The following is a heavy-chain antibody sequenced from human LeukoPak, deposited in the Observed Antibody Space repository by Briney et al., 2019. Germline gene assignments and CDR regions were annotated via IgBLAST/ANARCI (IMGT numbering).Heavy chain of an antibody. CDR2: INPSGGST. J-gene: IGHJ4*02. CDR3: ARATRGRYFDY. Sequence: ASVKVSCKASGYTFTDYYMHWVRQAPGQGLEWMGIINPSGGSTSYAQKFQGRVTMTRDTSTSTVYMELSSLRSEDTAVYYCARATRGRYFDYWGQGTLVTVSS. D-gene: IGHD1-14*01. CDR1: GYTFTDYY. V-gene: IGHV1-46*01.